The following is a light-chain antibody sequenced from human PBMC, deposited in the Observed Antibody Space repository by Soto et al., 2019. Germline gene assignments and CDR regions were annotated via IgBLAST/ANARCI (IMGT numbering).Light chain of an antibody. J-gene: IGKJ5*01. CDR1: QGIRND. CDR2: SAS. CDR3: QQSFSTPT. Sequence: DIQMTQSASSLSASVGDRFTIACRASQGIRNDLGWYRQKPGKAPELLIYSASNLQSGVPSRFSGSGSGTDFTLTISSLQPEDFATYYCQQSFSTPTFGQGTRLEI. V-gene: IGKV1-39*01.